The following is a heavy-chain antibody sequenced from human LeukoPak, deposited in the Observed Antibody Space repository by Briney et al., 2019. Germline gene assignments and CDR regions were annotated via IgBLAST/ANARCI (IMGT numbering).Heavy chain of an antibody. Sequence: QSSETPSPTRTVSGGSIRSYYWGWIRQPPGKGLEGIGYISYSGSTNYNPSLKSRVTISVDTSKNHFSLKLTSVTAADTAVYYCARHKAVAGSKNWFDPWGQGTLVTVSS. CDR2: ISYSGST. D-gene: IGHD6-19*01. CDR1: GGSIRSYY. J-gene: IGHJ5*02. CDR3: ARHKAVAGSKNWFDP. V-gene: IGHV4-59*08.